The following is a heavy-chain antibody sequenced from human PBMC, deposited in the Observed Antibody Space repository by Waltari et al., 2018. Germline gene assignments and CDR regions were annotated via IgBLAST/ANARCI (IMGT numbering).Heavy chain of an antibody. CDR3: ARDRIPATFRCWFDS. J-gene: IGHJ5*01. CDR2: LYYSGIT. D-gene: IGHD2-2*01. Sequence: QLHLQESGPGLVKPSETLFLTCTVSGDSISSSSYYWGWIRQPPGKGPQWIGSLYYSGITYYNPSLESRVFSAVDTSKNQLSLMLSAVTAADTAVYYCARDRIPATFRCWFDSWGPGTLVTVSS. CDR1: GDSISSSSYY. V-gene: IGHV4-39*07.